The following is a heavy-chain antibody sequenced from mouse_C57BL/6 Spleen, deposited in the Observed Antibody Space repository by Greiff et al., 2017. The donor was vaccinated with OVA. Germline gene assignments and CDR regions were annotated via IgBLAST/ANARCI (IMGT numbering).Heavy chain of an antibody. CDR3: VRQGMDY. Sequence: EVKLMESGGGLVQPKGSLKLSCAASGFSFNTYAMNCVRQAPGKGLEWVARIRSKSNNYATYYADSVKDRFTISRDDSESMLYLQMNNLKTEDTAMYYCVRQGMDYWGQGTSVTVSS. CDR2: IRSKSNNYAT. CDR1: GFSFNTYA. V-gene: IGHV10-1*01. J-gene: IGHJ4*01.